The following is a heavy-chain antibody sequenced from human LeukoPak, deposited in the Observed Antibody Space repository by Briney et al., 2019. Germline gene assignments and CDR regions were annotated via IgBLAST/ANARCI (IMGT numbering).Heavy chain of an antibody. Sequence: ASVKVSCKASGGTFSSYAISWVRQAPGQGLEWMGGIIPIFGTANYAQKFQGRVTITADESTSTAYMELSSLRSEDTAVYYCARPAYSSSSRRGGFYFDYWGQGTLVTVSS. D-gene: IGHD6-13*01. CDR1: GGTFSSYA. CDR3: ARPAYSSSSRRGGFYFDY. J-gene: IGHJ4*02. V-gene: IGHV1-69*13. CDR2: IIPIFGTA.